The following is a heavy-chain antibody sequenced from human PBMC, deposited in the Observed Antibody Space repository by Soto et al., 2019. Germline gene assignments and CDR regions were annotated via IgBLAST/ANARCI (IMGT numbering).Heavy chain of an antibody. CDR2: ISSGGGST. Sequence: PGGSLRLSCVASGFTFSPYWMSWVRQAPGKGLDWVSLISSGGGSTYYADSVKGRFTISRDNSKNTMYLQMNSLRAEDTAVYYCAKDPFYGDYVGYYFDYWGQGTLVTVSS. CDR3: AKDPFYGDYVGYYFDY. CDR1: GFTFSPYW. J-gene: IGHJ4*02. D-gene: IGHD4-17*01. V-gene: IGHV3-23*01.